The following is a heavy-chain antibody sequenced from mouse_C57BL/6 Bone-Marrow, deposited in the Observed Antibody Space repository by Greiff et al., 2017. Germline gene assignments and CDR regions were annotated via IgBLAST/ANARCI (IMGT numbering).Heavy chain of an antibody. V-gene: IGHV5-4*03. CDR2: ISDGGSYT. J-gene: IGHJ2*01. CDR3: ARGGY. CDR1: GFTFSSYA. Sequence: EVKLMESGGGLVKPGGSLKLSCAASGFTFSSYAMSWVRQTPEKRLEWVATISDGGSYTYYPDNVKGRFTISRDNAKNNLYLQMSHLKSEDTAMYYCARGGYWGQGTTLTVSS.